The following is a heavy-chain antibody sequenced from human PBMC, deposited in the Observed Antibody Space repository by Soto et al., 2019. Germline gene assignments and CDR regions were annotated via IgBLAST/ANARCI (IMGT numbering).Heavy chain of an antibody. V-gene: IGHV1-69*13. J-gene: IGHJ5*02. CDR2: IIPIFGTA. D-gene: IGHD6-19*01. CDR1: GGTFSSYA. Sequence: SVKVSCKASGGTFSSYAISWVRQAPGQGLEWMGGIIPIFGTANYAQKFQGRVTITADESTSTAYMDLSSLRSEDTAVYYCARDQKELPGYSSGWYVGYNWFDPWG. CDR3: ARDQKELPGYSSGWYVGYNWFDP.